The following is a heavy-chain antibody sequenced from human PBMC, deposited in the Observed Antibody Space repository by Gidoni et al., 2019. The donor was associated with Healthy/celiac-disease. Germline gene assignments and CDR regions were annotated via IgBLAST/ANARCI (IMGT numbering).Heavy chain of an antibody. CDR3: ARDGRGLRVGY. CDR1: GGSFIGYY. D-gene: IGHD5-12*01. J-gene: IGHJ4*02. V-gene: IGHV4-34*01. Sequence: QVQLQQWGAGLLKPSETLSLTCAVYGGSFIGYYWSLIRQPPWKWLEWIGEINHSGSTNYHPSLKSRVTISVDTSKNQFSLKLSSVTAADTAVYYCARDGRGLRVGYWGQGTLVTVSS. CDR2: INHSGST.